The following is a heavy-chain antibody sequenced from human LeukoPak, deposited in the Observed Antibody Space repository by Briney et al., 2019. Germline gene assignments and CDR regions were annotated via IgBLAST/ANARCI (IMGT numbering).Heavy chain of an antibody. CDR1: GFTFDDYA. Sequence: GGSLRLSCAASGFTFDDYAMHWVRQAPGKGLEWVSGISWNSGSIGYADSVKGRFTISRDISKNTLFLQMNSLRAEDTAVYYCAKVPYYDSSGYYDYWGQGTLVTVSS. CDR2: ISWNSGSI. D-gene: IGHD3-22*01. V-gene: IGHV3-9*01. J-gene: IGHJ4*02. CDR3: AKVPYYDSSGYYDY.